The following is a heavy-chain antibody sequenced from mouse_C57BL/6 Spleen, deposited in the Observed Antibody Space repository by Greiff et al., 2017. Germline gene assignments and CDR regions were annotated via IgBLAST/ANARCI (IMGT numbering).Heavy chain of an antibody. J-gene: IGHJ2*01. D-gene: IGHD1-1*01. V-gene: IGHV1-80*01. CDR3: AREDGISYRGLDY. Sequence: VHLVESGAELVKPGASVKISCKASGYAFSSYWMNWVKQRPGKGLEWIGQIYPGDGDTNYNGKFKGKATLTADKSSSTAYMQLSSLTSEDSAVYFCAREDGISYRGLDYWGQGTTLTVSS. CDR2: IYPGDGDT. CDR1: GYAFSSYW.